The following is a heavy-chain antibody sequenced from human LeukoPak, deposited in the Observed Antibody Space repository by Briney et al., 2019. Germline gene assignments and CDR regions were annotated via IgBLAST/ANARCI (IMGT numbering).Heavy chain of an antibody. CDR2: ISYDGSNK. Sequence: GRSLRLSCAASGFTFSSYAMHWVRQAPGKGLEWVAVISYDGSNKYYADSVKGRFTISRDNSKNTLYLQMNSLRAEDTAVYYCARAPDGYSGFKADYWGQGTLVTVSS. V-gene: IGHV3-30*04. J-gene: IGHJ4*02. CDR3: ARAPDGYSGFKADY. D-gene: IGHD5-12*01. CDR1: GFTFSSYA.